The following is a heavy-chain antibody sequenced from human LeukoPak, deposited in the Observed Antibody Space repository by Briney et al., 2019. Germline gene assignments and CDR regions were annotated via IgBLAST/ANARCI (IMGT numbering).Heavy chain of an antibody. CDR2: IYYDGSNI. D-gene: IGHD1-1*01. V-gene: IGHV3-33*01. CDR3: ARDWKTNSFDY. CDR1: EFTFTTYG. Sequence: PGRSLTLSCAASEFTFTTYGMHWVRQAPGKGLEWVVFIYYDGSNIYYADYVKGRFTISRDISKNTLYLQMDSLRAEDTAIYYCARDWKTNSFDYWGQGTLVTVSS. J-gene: IGHJ4*02.